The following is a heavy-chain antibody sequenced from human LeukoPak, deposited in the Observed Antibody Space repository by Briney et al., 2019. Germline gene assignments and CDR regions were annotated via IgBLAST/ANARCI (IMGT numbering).Heavy chain of an antibody. CDR1: GFTFTSSA. Sequence: PGGSLRLSCGASGFTFTSSAMTWVRQAPGKGLEWVSAISSGGTPYYAASVRGRFIIFRDTSTNTLYLQVKSLTAEDTAVYYCAKPEVGVASIDCWGQGTLVTVSS. V-gene: IGHV3-23*01. J-gene: IGHJ4*02. D-gene: IGHD2-2*01. CDR2: ISSGGTP. CDR3: AKPEVGVASIDC.